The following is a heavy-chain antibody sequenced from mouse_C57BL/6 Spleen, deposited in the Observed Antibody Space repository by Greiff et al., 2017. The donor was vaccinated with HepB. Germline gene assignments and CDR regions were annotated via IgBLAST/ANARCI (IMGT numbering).Heavy chain of an antibody. CDR2: INPSNGGT. V-gene: IGHV1-53*01. CDR1: GYTFTSYW. CDR3: ARSPITTVVAPYYYAMYY. Sequence: QVQLQQPGTELVKPGASVKLSCKASGYTFTSYWMHWVKQRPGQGLEWIGNINPSNGGTNYNEKFKSKATLTVDKSSSTAYMQLSSLTSEDSAVYYCARSPITTVVAPYYYAMYYWGQGTSVTVSS. J-gene: IGHJ4*01. D-gene: IGHD1-1*01.